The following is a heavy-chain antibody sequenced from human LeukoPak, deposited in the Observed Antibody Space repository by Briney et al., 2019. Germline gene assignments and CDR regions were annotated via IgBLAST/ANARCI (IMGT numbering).Heavy chain of an antibody. CDR3: ARDRVVGRQLQKTNNWSDP. CDR2: IYTSGST. Sequence: SETLSLTCTVSGGSISSYYWSWIRQPAGKGLEWIGRIYTSGSTNYNPSLKSRVTMSVDTYKNQFSLKLRPVTAADTAVYYCARDRVVGRQLQKTNNWSDPWGQGTLVTVSS. D-gene: IGHD4-11*01. V-gene: IGHV4-4*07. J-gene: IGHJ5*02. CDR1: GGSISSYY.